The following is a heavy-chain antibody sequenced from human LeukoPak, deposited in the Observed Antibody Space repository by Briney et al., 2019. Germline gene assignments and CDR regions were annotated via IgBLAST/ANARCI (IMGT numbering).Heavy chain of an antibody. CDR3: ARGGIPVAGIDEIDF. Sequence: GGSLRLSCAASGFTFRSYDMHWVRQVTGKGLEWVSAIGIGGDTHYLDSVKGRFTISRENAKHSLYLQMDSLRAGDTAVNYCARGGIPVAGIDEIDFWGQGTLVTAAS. V-gene: IGHV3-13*01. CDR2: IGIGGDT. D-gene: IGHD6-19*01. CDR1: GFTFRSYD. J-gene: IGHJ4*02.